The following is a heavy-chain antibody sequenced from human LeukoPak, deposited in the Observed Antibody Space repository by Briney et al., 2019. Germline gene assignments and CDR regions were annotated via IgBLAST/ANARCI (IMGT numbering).Heavy chain of an antibody. D-gene: IGHD3-22*01. Sequence: SQTLSLTCAISGDSVSSNSAAWNWIRQSPSGGLEWLGRTYYRSKWYNDYAVSVKSRITINPDTSKNQFSLQLNSVTPEDTAVYYCAYLLDYYDSSGTDYWGQGTLVTVSS. J-gene: IGHJ4*02. CDR1: GDSVSSNSAA. CDR3: AYLLDYYDSSGTDY. CDR2: TYYRSKWYN. V-gene: IGHV6-1*01.